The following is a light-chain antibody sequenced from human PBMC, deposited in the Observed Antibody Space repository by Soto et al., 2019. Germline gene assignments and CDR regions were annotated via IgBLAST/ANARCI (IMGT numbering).Light chain of an antibody. V-gene: IGKV3-20*01. CDR1: QSVSSSY. J-gene: IGKJ1*01. CDR3: QQYGTWT. CDR2: GAS. Sequence: EIVLAQSPGTLSLSPGERATLSCKTSQSVSSSYLAGYQQKPGQAPRLLIYGASSRATGIPDRFSGSGSGTDFTLTSSRLEPEDFAVYYWQQYGTWTFGQGTKVEIK.